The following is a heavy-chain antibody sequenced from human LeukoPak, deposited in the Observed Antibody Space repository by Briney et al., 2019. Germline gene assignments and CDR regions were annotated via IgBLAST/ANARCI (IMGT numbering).Heavy chain of an antibody. J-gene: IGHJ3*02. V-gene: IGHV4-38-2*02. CDR2: IYHSGST. D-gene: IGHD3-10*01. CDR3: AGYYGSGTDLALDI. CDR1: GYSISSGYY. Sequence: SETLSLTCTVSGYSISSGYYWGWIRQPPGEGLEWIGSIYHSGSTYYNPSLKSRVTISVDTSKNQFSLKLSSVTAADTAVYYCAGYYGSGTDLALDIWGQGTMVTVSS.